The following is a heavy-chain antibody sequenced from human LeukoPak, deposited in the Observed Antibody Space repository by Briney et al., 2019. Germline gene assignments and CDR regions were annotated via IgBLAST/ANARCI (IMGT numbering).Heavy chain of an antibody. CDR3: ARGGGYSYGYYYYYMDV. CDR1: GGSISSYY. D-gene: IGHD5-18*01. J-gene: IGHJ6*03. CDR2: IYYSGST. Sequence: PSETLSLTCTVSGGSISSYYWSWIRQPPGKGLEWIGYIYYSGSTNYNPSLKSRVTISVDTSKNQFSLKLSSVTAADTAVYYCARGGGYSYGYYYYYMDVWGKGTTVTVSS. V-gene: IGHV4-59*01.